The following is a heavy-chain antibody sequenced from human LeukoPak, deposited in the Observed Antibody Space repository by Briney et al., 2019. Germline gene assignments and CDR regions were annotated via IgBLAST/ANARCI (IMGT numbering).Heavy chain of an antibody. Sequence: PGGSLRLSCAASGFTFSIYSMNWVRQAPGKGLEWVSSISSSSSYIHCTDSVKGRFTISRDNAKNSLYLQMSSLTAEDTALYYCARDSAELDYWGQGTLVTVSS. J-gene: IGHJ4*02. CDR1: GFTFSIYS. D-gene: IGHD1-26*01. V-gene: IGHV3-21*01. CDR3: ARDSAELDY. CDR2: ISSSSSYI.